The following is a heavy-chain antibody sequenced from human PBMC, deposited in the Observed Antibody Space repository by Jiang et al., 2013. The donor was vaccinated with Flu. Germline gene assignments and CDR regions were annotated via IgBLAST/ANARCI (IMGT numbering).Heavy chain of an antibody. D-gene: IGHD7-27*01. CDR1: GFNLTSYW. CDR3: ATNWGLNF. J-gene: IGHJ2*01. V-gene: IGHV3-7*03. Sequence: QLLESGGGVVQPGGSLRLSCRASGFNLTSYWMSWVRQAPGKGLEWVANIKQDGSEEYYVDSVKGRFIISRDNAKNSLYLQMNSLRAEDTAIYYCATNWGLNFWGRGTLVSVSS. CDR2: IKQDGSEE.